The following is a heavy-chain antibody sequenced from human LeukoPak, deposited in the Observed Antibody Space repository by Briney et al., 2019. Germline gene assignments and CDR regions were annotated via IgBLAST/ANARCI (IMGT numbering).Heavy chain of an antibody. V-gene: IGHV3-21*01. J-gene: IGHJ4*02. CDR3: ARDKIVGATNFDY. D-gene: IGHD1-26*01. CDR1: GFTFSSYS. CDR2: ISSSSSYI. Sequence: PGGSLRPSCAASGFTFSSYSMNWVRQAPGKGLEWVSSISSSSSYIYYADSVKGRFTISRDNAKNSLYLQMNSLRAEDTAVYYCARDKIVGATNFDYWGQGTLVTVSS.